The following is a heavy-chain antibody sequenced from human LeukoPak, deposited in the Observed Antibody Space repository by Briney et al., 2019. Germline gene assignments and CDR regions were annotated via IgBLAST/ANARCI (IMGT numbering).Heavy chain of an antibody. J-gene: IGHJ5*02. Sequence: SETLSLTCTVYGGSISSSSYYWGWIRQPPGKGLEWIGSIYYSGSTYYNPSLKSRVTISVDTSKNQFSLKLSSVTAADTAVYHCARPVPSRLGWFDPWGQGTLVTVSS. CDR3: ARPVPSRLGWFDP. D-gene: IGHD1-1*01. V-gene: IGHV4-39*07. CDR1: GGSISSSSYY. CDR2: IYYSGST.